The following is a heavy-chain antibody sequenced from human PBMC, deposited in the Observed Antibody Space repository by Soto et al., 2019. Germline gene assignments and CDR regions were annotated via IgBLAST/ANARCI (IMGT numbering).Heavy chain of an antibody. Sequence: SETLSLTCTVSGGSISSGDYYWSWIRQTPGKGLEWIGYIYYSGSTYSNPSLKSRVTISVDTSKNQFSLKLSSVTAADTAVYYCARVSLGFPLDYWGQGTLVTVSS. CDR1: GGSISSGDYY. CDR3: ARVSLGFPLDY. V-gene: IGHV4-30-4*01. D-gene: IGHD2-15*01. J-gene: IGHJ4*02. CDR2: IYYSGST.